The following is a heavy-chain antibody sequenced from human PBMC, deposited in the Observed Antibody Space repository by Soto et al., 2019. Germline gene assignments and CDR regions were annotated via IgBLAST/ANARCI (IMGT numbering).Heavy chain of an antibody. CDR3: ARCDWFDP. CDR1: GFTFSNSW. V-gene: IGHV3-74*01. Sequence: GGSLRLSCAASGFTFSNSWMSWVPQAPGKGLEWVGRIKSDGSSTSYADSVKGRFTISRDNAKNTLYLQMTGLRVEDTAVYYCARCDWFDPWGQGTLVTVSS. D-gene: IGHD2-21*01. CDR2: IKSDGSST. J-gene: IGHJ5*02.